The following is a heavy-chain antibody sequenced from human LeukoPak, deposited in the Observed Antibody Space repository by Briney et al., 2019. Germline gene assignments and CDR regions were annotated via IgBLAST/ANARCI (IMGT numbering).Heavy chain of an antibody. V-gene: IGHV3-30*18. CDR2: ISYDGSNK. J-gene: IGHJ4*02. D-gene: IGHD5-18*01. CDR3: AKDGGTDWYSYGRLDY. Sequence: GGSLRLSGAASGFTFSSYGMHWVRQAPGKGLEWVAVISYDGSNKYYADSVKGRFTISRDNSKNTLYLQMNSLRAEDTAVYYCAKDGGTDWYSYGRLDYWGQGTLVTVSS. CDR1: GFTFSSYG.